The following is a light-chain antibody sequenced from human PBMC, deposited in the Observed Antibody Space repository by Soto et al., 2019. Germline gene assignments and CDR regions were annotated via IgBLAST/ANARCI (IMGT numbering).Light chain of an antibody. CDR2: GAS. Sequence: EIVLTQSPGTLSLSPGERVTLSCRASQSVSSTYLAWYPQKPGQAPRLLIYGASSRATGIPGRFSGSGSGTDFTLTISRLEPEDFAVYYCQQFGSSPLYTFGQGTKLEIK. CDR1: QSVSSTY. J-gene: IGKJ2*01. V-gene: IGKV3-20*01. CDR3: QQFGSSPLYT.